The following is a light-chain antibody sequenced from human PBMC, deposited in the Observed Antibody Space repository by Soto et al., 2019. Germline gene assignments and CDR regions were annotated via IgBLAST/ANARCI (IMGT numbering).Light chain of an antibody. CDR3: MQALHSPYT. Sequence: DIVMTQSPLSLPFTPGEPASISCRSSQSLLHSNGYNYLDWYLQKPGQSPQLLISLGSNLASGVPARFSGSGSATDFTLNIARVEAEDLGVYYCMQALHSPYTLGQGTNLEIK. CDR2: LGS. CDR1: QSLLHSNGYNY. V-gene: IGKV2-28*01. J-gene: IGKJ2*01.